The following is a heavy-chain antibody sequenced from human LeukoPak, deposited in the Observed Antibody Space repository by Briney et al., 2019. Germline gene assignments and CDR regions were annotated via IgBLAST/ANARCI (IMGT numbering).Heavy chain of an antibody. J-gene: IGHJ3*02. D-gene: IGHD6-13*01. V-gene: IGHV5-51*01. CDR3: ARRGASSWYGDDAFDM. CDR1: GHSFTNYW. Sequence: GESLKISCKGSGHSFTNYWIGWVRQMPGKGLECMGIIYPSDSNIRYTPSFQDQVTISVDKSISTAYLQWSSLKASDTAMYYCARRGASSWYGDDAFDMWGQGTLVTVSS. CDR2: IYPSDSNI.